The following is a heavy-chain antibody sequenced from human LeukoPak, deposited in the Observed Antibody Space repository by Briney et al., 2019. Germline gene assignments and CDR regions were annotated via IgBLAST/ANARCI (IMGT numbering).Heavy chain of an antibody. CDR3: AREYDIVATRFFDY. V-gene: IGHV4-4*07. D-gene: IGHD5-12*01. J-gene: IGHJ4*02. CDR2: IYTSGST. Sequence: KPSETLSLTCTVSGGSISDYYWNWIRQPAGKGLVWIGRIYTSGSTNYNPSLKSRVTMSVHTSKNQFSLKLSSVTAADTAVYYCAREYDIVATRFFDYWGQGTLVTVSS. CDR1: GGSISDYY.